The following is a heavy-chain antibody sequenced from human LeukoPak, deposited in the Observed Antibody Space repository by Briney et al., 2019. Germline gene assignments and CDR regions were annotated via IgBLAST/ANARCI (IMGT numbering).Heavy chain of an antibody. Sequence: ASVKVSCKASGGTFSSYAISWVRQAPGQGLEWMGRIIPILGIANYAQKFQGRVTITADKSTSTAYMELSSLRSEDTAVYYCARGENPYSSSSGYDYWGQGTLVTVSS. CDR3: ARGENPYSSSSGYDY. CDR1: GGTFSSYA. CDR2: IIPILGIA. D-gene: IGHD6-6*01. J-gene: IGHJ4*02. V-gene: IGHV1-69*04.